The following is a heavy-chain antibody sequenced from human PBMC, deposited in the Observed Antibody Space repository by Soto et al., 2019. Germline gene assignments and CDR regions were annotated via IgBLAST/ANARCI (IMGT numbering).Heavy chain of an antibody. CDR3: AKNQERELPRVIDF. CDR2: MSGSSSTT. V-gene: IGHV3-23*01. D-gene: IGHD1-7*01. J-gene: IGHJ4*02. Sequence: GGSLRLSCANSGLTFSNYAMSWVRQAPGGGLEWVSSMSGSSSTTYYADSVRGRFTISRDRSKNTLYLQMSSLRAEDTALYYCAKNQERELPRVIDFWGQGTLVTVSS. CDR1: GLTFSNYA.